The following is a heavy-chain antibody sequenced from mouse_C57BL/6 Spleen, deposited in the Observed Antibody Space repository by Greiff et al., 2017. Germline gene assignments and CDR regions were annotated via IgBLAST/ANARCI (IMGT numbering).Heavy chain of an antibody. D-gene: IGHD1-1*01. CDR2: ISDGGSYT. CDR1: GFTFSSYA. Sequence: EVKLVESGGGLVKPGGSLKLSCAASGFTFSSYAMSWVRQTPEKRLEWVATISDGGSYTYYPDNVKGRFTISRDNAKNNLYLQMSHLKSEDTAMYYCARGGTTVLGYWGQGTTLTVSS. J-gene: IGHJ2*01. V-gene: IGHV5-4*03. CDR3: ARGGTTVLGY.